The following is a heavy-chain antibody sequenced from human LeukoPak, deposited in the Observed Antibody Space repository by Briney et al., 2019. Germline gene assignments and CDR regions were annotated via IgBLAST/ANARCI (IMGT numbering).Heavy chain of an antibody. V-gene: IGHV1-69*04. CDR3: ARMAGYCSSTSCYSYYFDY. J-gene: IGHJ4*02. D-gene: IGHD2-2*01. CDR2: IIPILGIA. CDR1: GGTFSSYA. Sequence: GASVKVSCKASGGTFSSYAISWVRQAPGQGLEWMGRIIPILGIANYAQKFQGRVTITADKSTSTAYMELSSLRSEDTAVYYCARMAGYCSSTSCYSYYFDYWGQGTLVTVSS.